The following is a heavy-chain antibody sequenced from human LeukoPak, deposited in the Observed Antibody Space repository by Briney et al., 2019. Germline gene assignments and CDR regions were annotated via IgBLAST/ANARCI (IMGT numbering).Heavy chain of an antibody. CDR2: ISYRGST. D-gene: IGHD6-13*01. Sequence: SETLSLTCTVSGGSVRSYYWSWIRQPPGKGLEWIGYISYRGSTNYNPSLKSRVTISVDTSKNQFPLKLSSVTAADTAVYYCARQTGSSWFDYWGQGTLVTVSS. J-gene: IGHJ4*02. V-gene: IGHV4-59*02. CDR1: GGSVRSYY. CDR3: ARQTGSSWFDY.